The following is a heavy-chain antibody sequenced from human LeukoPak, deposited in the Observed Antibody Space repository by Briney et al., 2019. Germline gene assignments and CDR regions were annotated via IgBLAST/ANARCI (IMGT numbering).Heavy chain of an antibody. CDR3: AKARGYCSSTSCSTFDY. V-gene: IGHV3-30*04. D-gene: IGHD2-2*01. CDR2: ISYDGSNK. J-gene: IGHJ4*02. Sequence: GGSLRLSCAASGFTFSSYAMHWVRQAPGKGLEWVAVISYDGSNKYYADSVKGRFTISRDNSKNTLYLQMNSLRAEDTAVYYCAKARGYCSSTSCSTFDYWGQGTLVTVSS. CDR1: GFTFSSYA.